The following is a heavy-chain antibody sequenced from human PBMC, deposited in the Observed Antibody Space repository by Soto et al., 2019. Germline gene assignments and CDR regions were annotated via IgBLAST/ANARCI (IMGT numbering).Heavy chain of an antibody. CDR2: IYYDGSNE. J-gene: IGHJ4*02. V-gene: IGHV3-33*01. CDR3: ARGRGSGRFYQLDD. Sequence: PGGSLRLSCAASGFTFSNHGMHWVRQAPGKGLEWVARIYYDGSNEYYADSVKGRFTISRDNSKNTVYLQMNSLRVEDTAVYYCARGRGSGRFYQLDDWGQGTLVTVSS. CDR1: GFTFSNHG. D-gene: IGHD1-26*01.